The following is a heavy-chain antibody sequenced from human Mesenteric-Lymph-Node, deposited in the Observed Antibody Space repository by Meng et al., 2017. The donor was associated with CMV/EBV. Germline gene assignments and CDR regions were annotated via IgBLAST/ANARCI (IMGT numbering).Heavy chain of an antibody. V-gene: IGHV7-4-1*02. CDR1: TAYV. CDR3: ARERDKYYDILTGYYQFDY. CDR2: INTNTGNP. J-gene: IGHJ4*02. Sequence: TAYVVNWVRQASGQGLEWMGWINTNTGNPRYAQGFTGRFVFSLDTSVSTAYLQISSLKAEDTAVYYCARERDKYYDILTGYYQFDYWGQGNLVTVSS. D-gene: IGHD3-9*01.